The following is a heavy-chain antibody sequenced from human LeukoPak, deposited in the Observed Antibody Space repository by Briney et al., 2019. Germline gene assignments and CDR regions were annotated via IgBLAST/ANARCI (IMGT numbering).Heavy chain of an antibody. CDR1: RFSFASYG. Sequence: GGSLRLSCVASRFSFASYGMSWARQVPGKGLEWVSDISGSIRGDGITNYADSVKGRFTISRDNSKKTLYLQMNSLRAEDTAVYYCAKGKINHDGAFDIWGQGTMVTVSS. CDR3: AKGKINHDGAFDI. CDR2: ISGSIRGDGIT. D-gene: IGHD3-16*01. V-gene: IGHV3-23*01. J-gene: IGHJ3*02.